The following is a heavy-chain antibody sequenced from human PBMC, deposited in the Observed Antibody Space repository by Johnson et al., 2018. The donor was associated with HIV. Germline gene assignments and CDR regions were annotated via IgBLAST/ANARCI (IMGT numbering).Heavy chain of an antibody. V-gene: IGHV3-74*02. D-gene: IGHD3-22*01. CDR3: ARGRLISMIVSAGAFDI. Sequence: VQLVESGGGVVQPGRSLRLSCTVSGIIFSRYWMHWVRQVPGKGLVWVSRINSDGSSTNYADSVKGRFTISRDNAKNSLYLQMNSLRDEDTAFYYCARGRLISMIVSAGAFDIWGQGTMVTVSS. CDR1: GIIFSRYW. J-gene: IGHJ3*02. CDR2: INSDGSST.